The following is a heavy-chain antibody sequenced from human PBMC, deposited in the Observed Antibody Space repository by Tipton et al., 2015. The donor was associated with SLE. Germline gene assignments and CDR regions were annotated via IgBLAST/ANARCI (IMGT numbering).Heavy chain of an antibody. Sequence: TLSLTCTVSGGSISSGIYYWTWIRQHPGKGLEWIGYIYDTETTYYNPSLKSRVTLAVDTSKNQFSLKLSVVTAADTAVYYCVSSGYPLGTFESWGQGTMVTVSS. V-gene: IGHV4-31*03. J-gene: IGHJ3*02. CDR3: VSSGYPLGTFES. CDR1: GGSISSGIYY. CDR2: IYDTETT. D-gene: IGHD3-9*01.